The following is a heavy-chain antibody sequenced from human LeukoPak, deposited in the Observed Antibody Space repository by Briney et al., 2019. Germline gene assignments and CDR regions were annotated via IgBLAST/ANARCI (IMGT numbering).Heavy chain of an antibody. CDR1: GGSFSGYY. Sequence: SETLSLTCAVYGGSFSGYYWSWIRQPPGKGLEWIGEINHSGSTNYNPSLKSRVTISVDTSKNQFSLKLSSVTAADTAVYYCARATLPGGNVDYWGQGTLVTVSS. J-gene: IGHJ4*02. CDR3: ARATLPGGNVDY. D-gene: IGHD4-23*01. V-gene: IGHV4-34*01. CDR2: INHSGST.